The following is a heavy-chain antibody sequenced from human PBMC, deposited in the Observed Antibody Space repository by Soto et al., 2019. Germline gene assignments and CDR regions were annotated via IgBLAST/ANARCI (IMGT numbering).Heavy chain of an antibody. Sequence: LRLSCAASGFTFSSYAMSWVRQAPGKGPEWVALISYDGTNKFYADSVKGRFTISRDNSKSTLYLQVDSLRPEDAAVYYCARDPKTSGGQHWAFNYFDSWGQGTLVTVSS. V-gene: IGHV3-30-3*01. CDR3: ARDPKTSGGQHWAFNYFDS. CDR1: GFTFSSYA. J-gene: IGHJ4*02. CDR2: ISYDGTNK. D-gene: IGHD7-27*01.